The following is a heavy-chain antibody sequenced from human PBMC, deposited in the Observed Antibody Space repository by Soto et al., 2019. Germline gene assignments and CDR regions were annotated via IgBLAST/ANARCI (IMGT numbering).Heavy chain of an antibody. D-gene: IGHD6-19*01. J-gene: IGHJ4*02. V-gene: IGHV3-23*01. Sequence: LRLSCAASAFTFSSYAMTWVRQAPGKGLEWVSTITGSGGSTYYADSVKGRFTISRNNSKSTLYLQMNSLRAEDTAVYYCAKGSYIAVALSRGGYFDYWGQGTLVTVSS. CDR2: ITGSGGST. CDR3: AKGSYIAVALSRGGYFDY. CDR1: AFTFSSYA.